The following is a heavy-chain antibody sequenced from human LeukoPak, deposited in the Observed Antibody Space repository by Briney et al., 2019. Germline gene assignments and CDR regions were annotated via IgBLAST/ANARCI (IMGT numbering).Heavy chain of an antibody. CDR1: GFTFSNYA. Sequence: PGGSLRLSCAASGFTFSNYAIHWVRQAPGKGLEYVSVISSNGGSTYYANSVKGRFTISRDNSKNTLSLHMGSLRVEDTAIYYCAREWKFDIWGQGTMVTVSS. D-gene: IGHD1-1*01. J-gene: IGHJ3*02. V-gene: IGHV3-64*01. CDR3: AREWKFDI. CDR2: ISSNGGST.